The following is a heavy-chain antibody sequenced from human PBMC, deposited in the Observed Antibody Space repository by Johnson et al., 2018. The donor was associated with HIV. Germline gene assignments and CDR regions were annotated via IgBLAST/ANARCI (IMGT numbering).Heavy chain of an antibody. D-gene: IGHD3-10*01. CDR1: GFTFSSYA. J-gene: IGHJ3*02. Sequence: VQLVESGGGLVQPGGSLRLSCGASGFTFSSYAMNWVRQAPGKGLEWVSIVSGSSAYYADSVKGRFTISRDDSKNTLYLQMNSLRAEDTAVYYCAVGGEGYYSGAFDSWGQGTMVTVSS. CDR3: AVGGEGYYSGAFDS. CDR2: VSGSSA. V-gene: IGHV3-23*04.